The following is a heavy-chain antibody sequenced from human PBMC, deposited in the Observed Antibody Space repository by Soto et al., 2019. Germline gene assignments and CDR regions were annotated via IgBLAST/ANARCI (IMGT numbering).Heavy chain of an antibody. CDR3: AKDYSSVWSRGIDV. D-gene: IGHD6-19*01. CDR1: GFTFSNHA. V-gene: IGHV3-23*01. CDR2: ISDAGERT. Sequence: GGSLRLSCAATGFTFSNHAMSWVRRAAGKGLEWVSGISDAGERTYYADSVRGRFTVSRDNSKNTLYLQMNTLRAEDTAVYYCAKDYSSVWSRGIDVWGQGILVTVSS. J-gene: IGHJ4*02.